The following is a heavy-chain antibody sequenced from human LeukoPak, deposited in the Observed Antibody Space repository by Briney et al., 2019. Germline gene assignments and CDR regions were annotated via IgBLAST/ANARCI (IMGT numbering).Heavy chain of an antibody. CDR3: ANMESADPGPVY. CDR2: INSDGSST. D-gene: IGHD3-3*01. CDR1: GFTFSSYW. J-gene: IGHJ4*02. Sequence: GSLRLSCAASGFTFSSYWMHWVRQAPGKGLVWVSRINSDGSSTSYADSVKGRFTISRDNAKNTLYLQMNSLRAEDTAVYYCANMESADPGPVYWGQGTLVTVSS. V-gene: IGHV3-74*01.